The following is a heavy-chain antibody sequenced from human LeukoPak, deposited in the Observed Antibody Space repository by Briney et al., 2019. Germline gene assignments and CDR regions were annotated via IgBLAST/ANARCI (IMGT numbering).Heavy chain of an antibody. V-gene: IGHV4-59*08. CDR1: GGSISSYY. J-gene: IGHJ3*02. CDR2: IYYSGST. Sequence: SETLSLTCTVSGGSISSYYWSWIRQPPGKGLEWIGYIYYSGSTNYNPSLKSRVTISVDTSKNQFSLKLSSVTAADTAVYYCARHGTLAVIDAFDIWGQGTMVTVSS. D-gene: IGHD4-11*01. CDR3: ARHGTLAVIDAFDI.